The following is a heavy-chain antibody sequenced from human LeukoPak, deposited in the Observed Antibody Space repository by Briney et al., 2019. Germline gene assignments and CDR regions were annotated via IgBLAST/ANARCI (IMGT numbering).Heavy chain of an antibody. CDR3: ARQSRDGSKTRGYYFDY. Sequence: GESLKISCQVSGYSFTNYWIGWVRQMPGKGLESMGLIYPADSDTTSSPSFQGQVTISADKSISTVSLQWSSLKASDTAMYYCARQSRDGSKTRGYYFDYWGQGALVTVSS. CDR2: IYPADSDT. D-gene: IGHD3-10*01. J-gene: IGHJ4*02. V-gene: IGHV5-51*01. CDR1: GYSFTNYW.